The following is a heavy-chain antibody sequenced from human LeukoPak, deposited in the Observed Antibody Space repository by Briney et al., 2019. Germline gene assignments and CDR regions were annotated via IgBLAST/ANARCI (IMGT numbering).Heavy chain of an antibody. J-gene: IGHJ4*02. V-gene: IGHV3-11*01. D-gene: IGHD1-1*01. CDR3: ARGTVAGTFDY. Sequence: AGGSLRLSCAASGFTFSEYYMSWIRQAPGKGLEWVADISPTSDIVWYGDSAKGRFTTSRDYAKDSLYLQMNSLGAEDTAVYYCARGTVAGTFDYWSQGTLVTVSS. CDR2: ISPTSDIV. CDR1: GFTFSEYY.